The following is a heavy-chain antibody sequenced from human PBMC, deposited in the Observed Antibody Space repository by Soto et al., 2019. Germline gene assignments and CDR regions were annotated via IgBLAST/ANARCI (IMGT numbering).Heavy chain of an antibody. V-gene: IGHV3-33*01. CDR2: MWSNGNK. J-gene: IGHJ4*02. CDR1: GFSFSTYG. CDR3: ARDARGVPTDFDY. D-gene: IGHD2-8*01. Sequence: QVQLVESGGGVVQPGRSLTLSCAASGFSFSTYGMHWIRQAPGKGLEWVAVMWSNGNKNYAESVKGRFTIARDTSQNILFLQMDSLRAEDTAVYYCARDARGVPTDFDYWGQGTLVTVSS.